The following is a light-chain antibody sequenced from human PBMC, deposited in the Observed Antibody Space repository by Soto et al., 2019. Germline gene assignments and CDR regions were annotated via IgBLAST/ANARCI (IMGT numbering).Light chain of an antibody. CDR2: EGS. CDR1: SSDVGSYNL. Sequence: QSALTQPASVSGSPGQSITISCTGTSSDVGSYNLVSWYQQHPGKAPKRMIYEGSKRPSGVSNRFSGSKSGNTASLTISGLQAEDEADYYCCSYAGSGSDVVFGGGTKLTVL. CDR3: CSYAGSGSDVV. J-gene: IGLJ2*01. V-gene: IGLV2-23*01.